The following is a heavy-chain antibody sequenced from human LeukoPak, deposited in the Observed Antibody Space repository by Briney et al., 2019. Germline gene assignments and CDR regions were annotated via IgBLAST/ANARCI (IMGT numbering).Heavy chain of an antibody. J-gene: IGHJ4*02. CDR1: GGSFSGYY. CDR2: INHSGST. CDR3: ASIGSGSYYNEYFDY. D-gene: IGHD3-10*01. Sequence: SETLSLICAVYGGSFSGYYWSWIRQPPGKGLEWIGEINHSGSTNYNPSLKSRVTISVDTSKNQFSLKLSSVTAADTAVYYCASIGSGSYYNEYFDYWGQGTLVTVSS. V-gene: IGHV4-34*01.